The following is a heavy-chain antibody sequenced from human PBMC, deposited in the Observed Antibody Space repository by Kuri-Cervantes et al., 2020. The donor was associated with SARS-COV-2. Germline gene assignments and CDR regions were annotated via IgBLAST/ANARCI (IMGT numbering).Heavy chain of an antibody. J-gene: IGHJ5*02. Sequence: SVKVSCKASGGTFSSYAISWVRQAPGRGLEWMGGIIPIFGTANYAQKFQGRVTITADKSTSTAYMELSSLRSEDTAVYYCARVYGSGSLGWFDPRGQGTLVTVSS. D-gene: IGHD3-10*01. V-gene: IGHV1-69*06. CDR3: ARVYGSGSLGWFDP. CDR1: GGTFSSYA. CDR2: IIPIFGTA.